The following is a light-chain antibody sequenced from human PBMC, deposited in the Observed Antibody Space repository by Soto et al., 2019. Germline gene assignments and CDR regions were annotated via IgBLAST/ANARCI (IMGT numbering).Light chain of an antibody. CDR3: CSHVGGSSPQWV. J-gene: IGLJ3*02. CDR2: EVN. Sequence: QSALTQPASVSGSPGQSITISCTGTSNDVGGYNLVSWFQQHPGKAPKLMISEVNKRPSGVSNRFSGSNSANTASLTISGLQAEDEADYYCCSHVGGSSPQWVFGGGTQLTVL. CDR1: SNDVGGYNL. V-gene: IGLV2-23*02.